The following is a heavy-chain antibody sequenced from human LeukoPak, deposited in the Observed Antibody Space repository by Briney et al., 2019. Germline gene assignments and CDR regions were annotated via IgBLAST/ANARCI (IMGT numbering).Heavy chain of an antibody. J-gene: IGHJ6*03. D-gene: IGHD2-2*01. CDR1: GGSISSGSYY. CDR2: IYTSGST. CDR3: ARHGVVPAAIGKNYYYYYYMDV. Sequence: SQTLSLTCTVSGGSISSGSYYWSWIRQPAGKGLEWIGRIYTSGSTNYNPSLKSRVTISVDTSKNQFSLKLSSVTAADTAVYYCARHGVVPAAIGKNYYYYYYMDVWGKGTTVTVSS. V-gene: IGHV4-61*02.